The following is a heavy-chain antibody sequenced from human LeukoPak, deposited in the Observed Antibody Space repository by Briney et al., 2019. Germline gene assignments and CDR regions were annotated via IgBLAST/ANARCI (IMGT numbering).Heavy chain of an antibody. CDR2: ISYDGSNK. V-gene: IGHV3-30*04. Sequence: GGTLRLSCAASGFTFSSYAMHWVRQAPGKGLEWVAVISYDGSNKYYADSVKGRFTISRDNSKNTLYLQMNSLRAEDTAVYYCAKDSKAARYEGDYWGQGTLVTVSS. J-gene: IGHJ4*02. CDR1: GFTFSSYA. D-gene: IGHD6-6*01. CDR3: AKDSKAARYEGDY.